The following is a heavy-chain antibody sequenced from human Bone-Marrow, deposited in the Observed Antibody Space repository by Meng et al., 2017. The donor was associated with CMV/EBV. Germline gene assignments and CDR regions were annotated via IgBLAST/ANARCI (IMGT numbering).Heavy chain of an antibody. CDR2: IYSGGST. J-gene: IGHJ4*02. CDR1: GFTVSSNY. Sequence: GESLKISCAASGFTVSSNYMSWVRQAPGKGLEWVSAIYSGGSTYYADSVKGRFTISRDNSKNTLYLQMNSLRAEDTAVYYCARGGPEYAFGIDNWGQGTLVTVSS. V-gene: IGHV3-53*01. CDR3: ARGGPEYAFGIDN. D-gene: IGHD2-2*01.